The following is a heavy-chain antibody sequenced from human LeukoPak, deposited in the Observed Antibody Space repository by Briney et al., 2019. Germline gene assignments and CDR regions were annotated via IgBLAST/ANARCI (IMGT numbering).Heavy chain of an antibody. J-gene: IGHJ4*02. V-gene: IGHV3-21*01. Sequence: GGSLRLSCAASGFTFSSYSMNWVRQAPGKGLEWVSSISSSSSYIYYADSVKGRFTISRDNAKNSLYLQMNSLRAEDTAVYYCARDFAPYCGGDCYSDYWGQGTLVTVSS. CDR1: GFTFSSYS. CDR2: ISSSSSYI. D-gene: IGHD2-21*02. CDR3: ARDFAPYCGGDCYSDY.